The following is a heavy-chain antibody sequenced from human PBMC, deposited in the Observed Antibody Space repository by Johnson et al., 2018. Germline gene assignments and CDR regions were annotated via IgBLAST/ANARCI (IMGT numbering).Heavy chain of an antibody. CDR1: GLTFSHYW. V-gene: IGHV3-74*01. J-gene: IGHJ3*01. Sequence: VQLQESGGGLVQXGRSLTLXCEVSGLTFSHYWMHLVRQVPGQGLVWFSRLSPTGENTDYADSVKGRFTIPRDNAKQSLYLQTNRLRPADTASYDCAKGCGVDCNSLWGAFDVWGQGTMVTVSS. CDR2: LSPTGENT. CDR3: AKGCGVDCNSLWGAFDV. D-gene: IGHD2-21*02.